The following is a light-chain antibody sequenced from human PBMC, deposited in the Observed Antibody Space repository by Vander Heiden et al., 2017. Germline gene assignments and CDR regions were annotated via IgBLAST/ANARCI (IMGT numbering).Light chain of an antibody. J-gene: IGLJ3*02. CDR1: SSNLGSNT. CDR2: SNN. Sequence: QSVLTQPPSASGTPGQRVTISCSGSSSNLGSNTVNWYQQLPGTAPKLLIYSNNQRPSGAPDRFSGSKSGTSASLAISGLQSEDEADYYCAAWDDSLNGWVFGGGTKLTVL. V-gene: IGLV1-44*01. CDR3: AAWDDSLNGWV.